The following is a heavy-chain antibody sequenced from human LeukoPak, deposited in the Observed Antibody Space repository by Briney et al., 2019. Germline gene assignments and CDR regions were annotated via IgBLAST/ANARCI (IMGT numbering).Heavy chain of an antibody. D-gene: IGHD3-10*01. CDR2: FDPEGGET. Sequence: ASVKVSCKVSGYTLTELSMHWVRQAPGKGLEWMGGFDPEGGETIYAQKFQGRVTMTEDTSTDTAYMELSSLRSEDTAVYYCATDGGPYGSGTYFDYWGQGTLVTVSS. V-gene: IGHV1-24*01. J-gene: IGHJ4*02. CDR1: GYTLTELS. CDR3: ATDGGPYGSGTYFDY.